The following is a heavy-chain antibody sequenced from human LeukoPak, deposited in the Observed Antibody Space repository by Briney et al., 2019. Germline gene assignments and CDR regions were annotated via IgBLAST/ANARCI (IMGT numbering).Heavy chain of an antibody. V-gene: IGHV4-59*01. Sequence: SETLSLTCTVSGGSISSYYWSWIRQPPGKGLEWIGYIYYSGSTNYNPSLKSRVTISVDTSKNQFSLKLSSVTAADTAVYYCATSLTTVSYYYYYGMDVWGQGTTVTVSS. CDR3: ATSLTTVSYYYYYGMDV. CDR2: IYYSGST. J-gene: IGHJ6*02. CDR1: GGSISSYY. D-gene: IGHD4-11*01.